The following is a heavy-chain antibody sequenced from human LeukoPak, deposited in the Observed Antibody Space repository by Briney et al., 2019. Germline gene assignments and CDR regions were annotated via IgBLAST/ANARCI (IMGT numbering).Heavy chain of an antibody. Sequence: GGSLRLSCAASGFSVSSYYMTWVRQAPGKGLEWVSVTFTGGNTYSADSVKGRLTISRGNSKNTLYLQMNSLRAEDTAVYYCARLSDGYMDYWGQGTLVTVSS. J-gene: IGHJ4*02. CDR3: ARLSDGYMDY. V-gene: IGHV3-66*02. CDR1: GFSVSSYY. CDR2: TFTGGNT. D-gene: IGHD3-16*02.